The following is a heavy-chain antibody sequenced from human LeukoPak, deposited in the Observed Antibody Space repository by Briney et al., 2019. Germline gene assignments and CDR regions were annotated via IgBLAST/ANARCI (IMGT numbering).Heavy chain of an antibody. V-gene: IGHV4-38-2*02. CDR1: GYSISSGYY. Sequence: SETLSLTCTVSGYSISSGYYWGWIRQPPGKGLEWIGSIYHSGSTYYNPSLKSRVTMSVDTSKNQFSLKLSSVTAADTAVYYCARGDPIQPGKHEGDYWGQGTLVTVSS. J-gene: IGHJ4*02. CDR3: ARGDPIQPGKHEGDY. CDR2: IYHSGST. D-gene: IGHD2-21*02.